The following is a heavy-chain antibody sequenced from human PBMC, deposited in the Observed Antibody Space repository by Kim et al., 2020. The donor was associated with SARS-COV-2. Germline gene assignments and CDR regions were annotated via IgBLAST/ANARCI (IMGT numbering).Heavy chain of an antibody. CDR1: GFTLSSYA. J-gene: IGHJ6*02. Sequence: GGSLRLSCAASGFTLSSYAVHWVRQAPGKGLEWVVVISYDGSNKYYADSMKGRFTISRDNSKNTLYLQMNSLRAEDTAVYYCARDVYDSLPRPYYYGMDVWGQGTTVTVSS. D-gene: IGHD5-12*01. V-gene: IGHV3-30-3*01. CDR2: ISYDGSNK. CDR3: ARDVYDSLPRPYYYGMDV.